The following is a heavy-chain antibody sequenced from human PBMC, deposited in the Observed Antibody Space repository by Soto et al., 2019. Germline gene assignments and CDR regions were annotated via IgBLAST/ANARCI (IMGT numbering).Heavy chain of an antibody. V-gene: IGHV1-18*04. J-gene: IGHJ5*02. CDR2: ISAYNGNT. CDR1: GHTFTSYG. CDR3: ARDLAVAGTGGNWFDP. Sequence: ASVKVSCKASGHTFTSYGISWVRQAPGQGLEWMGWISAYNGNTNYAQKLQGRVTMTTDTSTSTAYMELRSLRSDDTAVYYCARDLAVAGTGGNWFDPWGQGTLVTVSS. D-gene: IGHD6-19*01.